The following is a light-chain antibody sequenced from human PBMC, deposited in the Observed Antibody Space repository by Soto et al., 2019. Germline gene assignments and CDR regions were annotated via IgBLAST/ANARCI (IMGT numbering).Light chain of an antibody. V-gene: IGLV2-8*01. CDR2: EVR. Sequence: QSVLTQPPSASGSPGQSVTISCAGSSSDVGAYNYVSWYQQHPGKAPKLIIYEVRNRPAGVPDRFSGSKSGNTASLTFSGLQGEDEADYYCSSYAGSNNFVFGTGTKVTVL. CDR3: SSYAGSNNFV. J-gene: IGLJ1*01. CDR1: SSDVGAYNY.